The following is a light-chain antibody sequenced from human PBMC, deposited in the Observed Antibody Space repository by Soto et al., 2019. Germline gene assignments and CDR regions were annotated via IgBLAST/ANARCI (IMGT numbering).Light chain of an antibody. V-gene: IGLV2-14*01. CDR1: SSDVGGYNY. Sequence: QSVLTHPASVSGSPGQSITISCTGTSSDVGGYNYVSRYQQHPGKAPKLMIYEVSNRPSGVSNRFSGSKSGNTASLTISGLQAEDEADYYCSSYTSSSTPYVFGTGTKVTVL. CDR2: EVS. CDR3: SSYTSSSTPYV. J-gene: IGLJ1*01.